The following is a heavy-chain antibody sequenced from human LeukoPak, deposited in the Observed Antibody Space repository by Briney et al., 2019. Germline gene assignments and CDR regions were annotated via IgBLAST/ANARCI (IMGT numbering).Heavy chain of an antibody. CDR3: ARGALRYFDWLPSPNWFDP. J-gene: IGHJ5*02. D-gene: IGHD3-9*01. V-gene: IGHV4-34*01. Sequence: SETLSLTCAVYDGSFSGYYWSWIRQPPGKGLEWIGEINHSGSTNYNPSLKSRVTISVDTSKNQFSLKLSSVTAADTAVYYCARGALRYFDWLPSPNWFDPWGQGTLVTVSS. CDR2: INHSGST. CDR1: DGSFSGYY.